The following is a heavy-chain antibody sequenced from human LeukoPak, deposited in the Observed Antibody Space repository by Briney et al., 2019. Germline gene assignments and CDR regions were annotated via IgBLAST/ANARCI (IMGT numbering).Heavy chain of an antibody. J-gene: IGHJ4*02. CDR3: ARSRGIISDSTLDY. CDR2: INHSGST. V-gene: IGHV4-34*01. Sequence: SETLSLTCAVYGGSFSGYYWSWIRQPPGKGLEWIGEINHSGSTNYNPSLKSRVTISVDTSKNQFSLKLSSVTAADTAVYYCARSRGIISDSTLDYWGQGTLLTVSS. D-gene: IGHD6-13*01. CDR1: GGSFSGYY.